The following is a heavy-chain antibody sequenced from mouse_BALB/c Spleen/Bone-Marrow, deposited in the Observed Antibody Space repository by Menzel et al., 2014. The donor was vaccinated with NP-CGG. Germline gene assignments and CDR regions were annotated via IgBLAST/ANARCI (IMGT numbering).Heavy chain of an antibody. CDR2: IRNKANGYTT. V-gene: IGHV7-3*02. CDR1: GFTFTDYY. CDR3: ARDDYYAMDY. J-gene: IGHJ4*01. Sequence: EVKLMESGGGLVQPGGSLRLSCATSGFTFTDYYMSWVRQHPGKALEWLGFIRNKANGYTTEYSASVKGRFTISRDNSQSILYLQMNTLRAEDSATYYCARDDYYAMDYWGQGTSVTVSS.